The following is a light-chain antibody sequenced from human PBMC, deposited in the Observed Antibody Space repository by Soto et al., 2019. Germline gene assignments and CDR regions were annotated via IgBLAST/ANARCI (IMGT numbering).Light chain of an antibody. V-gene: IGKV1-39*01. CDR1: QSISSY. Sequence: DIQMTQSPSSLSASVGDRVTITCRASQSISSYLNWYQQKPGKAPKLLIYAASSLQSGVPSRFSGSGSGTDFTRTISSLQPEEFATYYCQQSYSTVTFGGGTKVEIK. J-gene: IGKJ4*01. CDR3: QQSYSTVT. CDR2: AAS.